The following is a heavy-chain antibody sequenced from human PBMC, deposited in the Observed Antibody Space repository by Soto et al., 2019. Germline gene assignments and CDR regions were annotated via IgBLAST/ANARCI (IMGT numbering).Heavy chain of an antibody. CDR1: GFTFSNYA. D-gene: IGHD2-21*02. J-gene: IGHJ3*01. CDR2: ISGGGGST. Sequence: EVQLLESGGGLVQPGGSLRLSCAASGFTFSNYAINWVRLAPGKGLEWVSGISGGGGSTYYADSVKGRFTIFRDTSKTTVFLQMNSLRADDTAVYYCAKGFIVVVTVLRPDDAFDVWGQGTMVTVSS. V-gene: IGHV3-23*01. CDR3: AKGFIVVVTVLRPDDAFDV.